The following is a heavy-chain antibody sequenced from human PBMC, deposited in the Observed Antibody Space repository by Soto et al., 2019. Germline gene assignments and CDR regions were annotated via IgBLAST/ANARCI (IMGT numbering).Heavy chain of an antibody. Sequence: QVQLVESGGGVVQPGRSLRLSCAASGFTFSSYGMHWVRQAPGKGLEWVAVIWYDGSNKYYADSVKGRFTISRDNSKNTLYLQMNSLRAEDTAVYYCARGRFLEWLLNGIDVWGQGTTVTVSS. CDR3: ARGRFLEWLLNGIDV. V-gene: IGHV3-33*01. D-gene: IGHD3-3*01. CDR2: IWYDGSNK. CDR1: GFTFSSYG. J-gene: IGHJ6*02.